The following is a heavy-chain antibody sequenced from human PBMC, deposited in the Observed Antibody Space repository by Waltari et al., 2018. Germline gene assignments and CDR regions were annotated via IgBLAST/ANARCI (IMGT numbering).Heavy chain of an antibody. CDR2: INHRGST. CDR3: ARETLYDSSN. Sequence: QVQLQPWGAGLLKPSETLSLTCAVYGGSCSGYYWSWIRQPPGKGLEWIGEINHRGSTNYNPSLKSRVTISVDTSKNQFSLKLSSVTAADTAVYYCARETLYDSSNWGQGTLVTVSS. CDR1: GGSCSGYY. J-gene: IGHJ4*02. V-gene: IGHV4-34*01. D-gene: IGHD3-22*01.